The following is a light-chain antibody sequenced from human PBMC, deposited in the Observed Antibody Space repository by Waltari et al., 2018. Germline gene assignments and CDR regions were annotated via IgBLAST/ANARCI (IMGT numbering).Light chain of an antibody. J-gene: IGLJ3*02. Sequence: SYVLTQPPSVSVAPGPTARITCGGNNIGSKSGHWYQQKPGPAPVLVVYDDSDRPPGIPERFSGSNFGNTATLTISGVEAGDEADYYCQLWDSSSDHWVFGGGTKLTVL. CDR1: NIGSKS. CDR2: DDS. V-gene: IGLV3-21*02. CDR3: QLWDSSSDHWV.